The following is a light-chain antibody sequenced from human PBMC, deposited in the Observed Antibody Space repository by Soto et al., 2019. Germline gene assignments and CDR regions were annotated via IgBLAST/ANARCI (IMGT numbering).Light chain of an antibody. CDR3: QQSDILPLT. V-gene: IGKV1-39*01. J-gene: IGKJ4*01. CDR1: QNIRSY. Sequence: DIQMTQSPSSLSASVGDRVTITCRASQNIRSYLNWYQVKSGEAPKNLIYGASSLQTGVPSRFSGSGSGTAFTLTISGLQPEDCATYYCQQSDILPLTFGGGTKVDMK. CDR2: GAS.